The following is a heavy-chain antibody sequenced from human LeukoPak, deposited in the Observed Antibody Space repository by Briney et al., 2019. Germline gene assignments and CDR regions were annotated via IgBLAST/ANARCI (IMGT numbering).Heavy chain of an antibody. D-gene: IGHD5-18*01. Sequence: ASVKVSCKVSGYTLTELSMHWVRQAPGKGLEWMGGFDPEDGETIYAQKFQGRVTMTEDTSTDTAYMELSSLRSEDTAVYYCARDRHDTSTTVGAFDIWGQGTMVTVSS. V-gene: IGHV1-24*01. J-gene: IGHJ3*02. CDR3: ARDRHDTSTTVGAFDI. CDR2: FDPEDGET. CDR1: GYTLTELS.